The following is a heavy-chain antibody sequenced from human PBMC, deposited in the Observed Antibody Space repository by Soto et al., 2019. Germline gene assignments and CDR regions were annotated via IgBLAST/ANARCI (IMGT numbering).Heavy chain of an antibody. CDR2: ISYDGDNK. D-gene: IGHD4-17*01. V-gene: IGHV3-30*18. CDR1: GFTFNNYG. CDR3: GKDLYGDYSGVSLYYYYYGVDV. J-gene: IGHJ6*02. Sequence: PGGSLRLSCAASGFTFNNYGMHWVRQAPGKGLEWVAVISYDGDNKYYADSVKGRFSISRDNSKNTLYLQMNSLRADDTAVYHCGKDLYGDYSGVSLYYYYYGVDVWGQGTTVTVSS.